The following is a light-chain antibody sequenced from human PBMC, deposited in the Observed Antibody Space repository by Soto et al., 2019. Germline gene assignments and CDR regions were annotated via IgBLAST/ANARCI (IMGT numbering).Light chain of an antibody. J-gene: IGKJ2*01. Sequence: DIVLTQSPGTLSLSPGERATLSCRASQSVNSRYLAWFQQNPGQAPRLLIYGAPSRATGIPDRFSGNGSGTDFTLTISRLEPRDFVLYYCQQYGSAPYTFGQGTKLEIK. CDR1: QSVNSRY. CDR3: QQYGSAPYT. V-gene: IGKV3-20*01. CDR2: GAP.